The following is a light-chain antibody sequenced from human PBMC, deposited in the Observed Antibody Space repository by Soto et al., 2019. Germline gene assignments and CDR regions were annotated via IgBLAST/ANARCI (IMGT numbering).Light chain of an antibody. Sequence: ELVLTQSPATLSLSPGERATLSCRASQRIATSYLGWYPKKAGQDPRILIYGTSKRAADIPDRFSGSGSGTDFTLTISRLEAEDSAVYDCQQYGSSTRTFGQGTKGEIK. J-gene: IGKJ1*01. CDR2: GTS. CDR3: QQYGSSTRT. CDR1: QRIATSY. V-gene: IGKV3-20*01.